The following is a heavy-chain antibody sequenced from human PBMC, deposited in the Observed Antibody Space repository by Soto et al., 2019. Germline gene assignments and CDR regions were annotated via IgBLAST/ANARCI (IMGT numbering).Heavy chain of an antibody. J-gene: IGHJ4*02. CDR1: GGSISSSSYY. V-gene: IGHV4-39*01. CDR2: IYYSGST. CDR3: ARQDGAILWFGELFPKPDYFDY. Sequence: SETLSLTCTVSGGSISSSSYYWGWIRQPPGKGLEWIGSIYYSGSTYYNPSLKSRVTISVDTSKNQFSLKLSSVTAADTAVYYCARQDGAILWFGELFPKPDYFDYWGQGTLVTVSS. D-gene: IGHD3-10*01.